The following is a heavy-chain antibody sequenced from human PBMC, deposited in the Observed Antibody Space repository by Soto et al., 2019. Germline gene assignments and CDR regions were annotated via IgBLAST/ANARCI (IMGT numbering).Heavy chain of an antibody. Sequence: QVQLVESGGGVVQPGRSLRLSCAASGFTFSSYGMHWVRQAPGKGLEWVAVIWYDGSNKYYADSVKGRFTISRDNSKNTLYLQMNSLRAEDTAVYYCARGPYYDFQREAFDIWGQGTMVTVSS. CDR1: GFTFSSYG. CDR2: IWYDGSNK. CDR3: ARGPYYDFQREAFDI. D-gene: IGHD3-3*01. V-gene: IGHV3-33*01. J-gene: IGHJ3*02.